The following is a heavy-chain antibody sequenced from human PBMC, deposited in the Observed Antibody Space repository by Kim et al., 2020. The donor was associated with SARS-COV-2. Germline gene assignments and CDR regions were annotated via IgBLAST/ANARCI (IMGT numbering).Heavy chain of an antibody. CDR2: INPGNTNR. CDR3: AVSFGDLRNNWFYYFDY. J-gene: IGHJ4*02. CDR1: GYSFTNYA. V-gene: IGHV1-3*01. D-gene: IGHD1-1*01. Sequence: ASVKVSCKASGYSFTNYALHWLRQAPGQGLEWMGWINPGNTNRQYSQKFRDRVTFTTDTSASTAYMELRSEDTAVFYCAVSFGDLRNNWFYYFDYWGQGTLVTVSP.